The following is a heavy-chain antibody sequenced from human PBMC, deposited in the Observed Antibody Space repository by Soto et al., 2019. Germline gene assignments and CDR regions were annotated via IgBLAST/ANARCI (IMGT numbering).Heavy chain of an antibody. Sequence: EVQLAESGGNMVQPGGSLRLSCVASGFTFNNYDMHWVRQAPGKGLEYVSSISSNGGTTYYGNSVKGRFTISRDNSKNTLYPQMGSLRPEDMAVYYCVRRVSGNYDYWGQGTLVTVSS. V-gene: IGHV3-64*01. CDR2: ISSNGGTT. D-gene: IGHD1-7*01. CDR3: VRRVSGNYDY. J-gene: IGHJ4*02. CDR1: GFTFNNYD.